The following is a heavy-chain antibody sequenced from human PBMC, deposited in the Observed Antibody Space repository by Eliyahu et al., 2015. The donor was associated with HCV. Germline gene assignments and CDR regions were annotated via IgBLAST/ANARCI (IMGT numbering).Heavy chain of an antibody. Sequence: QVQLQESGPGLVKPSETLSLTCTVSGGSISSYYWSWIRQPPGKGLEWIGYIYYSGSTNYNPSLKSRVTISVDTSKNQFSLKLSSVTAADTAVYYCASTYLGGYLGQRNFDYWGQGTLVTVSS. CDR2: IYYSGST. V-gene: IGHV4-59*08. J-gene: IGHJ4*02. D-gene: IGHD5-12*01. CDR1: GGSISSYY. CDR3: ASTYLGGYLGQRNFDY.